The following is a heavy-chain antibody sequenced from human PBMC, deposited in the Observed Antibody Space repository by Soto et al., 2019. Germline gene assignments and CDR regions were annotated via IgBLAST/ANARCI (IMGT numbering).Heavy chain of an antibody. J-gene: IGHJ5*02. D-gene: IGHD6-19*01. Sequence: QVQLQESGPGLVKPSETLSLTCTVSGGYVSSYYWSWIRQPPGKGLEWIGYSGSTNYNPSLKSRVTISVDTSKNQFSLNLSSVTAAYTAVYYCARLSAGWLDPWGQGTLVTVAS. CDR1: GGYVSSYY. V-gene: IGHV4-59*02. CDR2: YSGST. CDR3: ARLSAGWLDP.